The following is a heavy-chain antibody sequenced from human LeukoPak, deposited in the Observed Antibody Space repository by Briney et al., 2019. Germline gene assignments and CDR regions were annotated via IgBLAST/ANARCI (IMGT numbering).Heavy chain of an antibody. V-gene: IGHV4-34*01. Sequence: SETLSLTCAVYGGSFSGYYWSWIRQPPGKGLEWIGEINHSGSTNYNPSLKSRVTISVDTSKNQFSLELSSVTAADTAVYYCARGGVVVPAATAMDVWGKGTTVTVSS. D-gene: IGHD2-2*01. CDR3: ARGGVVVPAATAMDV. J-gene: IGHJ6*04. CDR2: INHSGST. CDR1: GGSFSGYY.